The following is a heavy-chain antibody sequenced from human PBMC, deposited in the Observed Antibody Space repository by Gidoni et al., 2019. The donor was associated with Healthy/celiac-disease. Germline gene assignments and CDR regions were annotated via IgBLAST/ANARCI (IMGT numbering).Heavy chain of an antibody. Sequence: HLQLQESGSGLVTPSETLYLTCTVSGGHISSSSYYWGWIRQPPGKRLEWSGSIYYSGSTYYNQSLKSRVTISVDTSKNQCSLKLSSVTAADTAVYYCEREVATINQAVPVDYWGQGTLVTVSS. CDR3: EREVATINQAVPVDY. CDR2: IYYSGST. CDR1: GGHISSSSYY. V-gene: IGHV4-39*07. D-gene: IGHD5-12*01. J-gene: IGHJ4*02.